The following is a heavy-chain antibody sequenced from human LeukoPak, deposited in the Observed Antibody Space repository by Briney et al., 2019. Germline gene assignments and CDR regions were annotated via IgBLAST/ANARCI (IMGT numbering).Heavy chain of an antibody. CDR1: GFTFNTYT. J-gene: IGHJ2*01. CDR2: ISSSDSGDNT. CDR3: AKDRTVGASYWYFDL. V-gene: IGHV3-23*01. Sequence: GSLTLPCVASGFTFNTYTMNRIRQAPGKGPELVPGISSSDSGDNTYYADSVKGRFTISRDSSKNTLFLHMNTLRAEDTAIYYCAKDRTVGASYWYFDLWGRGTLVTVSS. D-gene: IGHD1-26*01.